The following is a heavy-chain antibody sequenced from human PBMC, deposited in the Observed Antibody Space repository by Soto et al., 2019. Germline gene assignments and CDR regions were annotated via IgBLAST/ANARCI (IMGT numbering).Heavy chain of an antibody. J-gene: IGHJ3*02. CDR2: ISAYNGNT. CDR3: AREKREDPLSYVWGSPSLPDAFDI. D-gene: IGHD3-16*01. Sequence: GASVKVSCKASGYTFTSYGISWVRQAPGQGLEWMGWISAYNGNTNYAQKLQGRVTMTTDTSTSTAYMELRSLRSDDTAVYYCAREKREDPLSYVWGSPSLPDAFDIWGQGTMVTVSS. V-gene: IGHV1-18*01. CDR1: GYTFTSYG.